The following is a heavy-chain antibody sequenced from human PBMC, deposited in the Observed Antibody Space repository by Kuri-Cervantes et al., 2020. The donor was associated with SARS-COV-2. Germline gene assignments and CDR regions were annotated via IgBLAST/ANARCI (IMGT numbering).Heavy chain of an antibody. Sequence: VXGGSLSSSSYYWGWIRXPPGXGLXXXGSXXYNGSTYYNPSXXSRVTISVDTSXXQFXLKLSSVTAAATAXXYCASHRIRXPSDDAFDIWGQGTMVTVSS. V-gene: IGHV4-39*01. CDR1: GGSLSSSSYY. CDR2: XXYNGST. J-gene: IGHJ3*02. D-gene: IGHD3-16*01. CDR3: ASHRIRXPSDDAFDI.